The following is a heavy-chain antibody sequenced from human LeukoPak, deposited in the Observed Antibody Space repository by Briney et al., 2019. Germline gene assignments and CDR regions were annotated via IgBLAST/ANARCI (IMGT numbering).Heavy chain of an antibody. CDR1: GFTFSDYY. Sequence: PGGSLRLSCAASGFTFSDYYMSWIRQAPGKGLEWVSYISSSGSTIYYADSVKGRFTISRDNAKNSLYLQTNSLRTEDTAIYYCARAPEGSGSSYYFDYWGQGILVTVSS. J-gene: IGHJ4*02. D-gene: IGHD3-10*01. CDR2: ISSSGSTI. CDR3: ARAPEGSGSSYYFDY. V-gene: IGHV3-11*04.